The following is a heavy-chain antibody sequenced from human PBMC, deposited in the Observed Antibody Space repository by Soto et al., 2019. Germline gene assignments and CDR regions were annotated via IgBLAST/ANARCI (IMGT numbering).Heavy chain of an antibody. V-gene: IGHV1-8*01. CDR2: MNPNSGNT. J-gene: IGHJ6*02. CDR3: ARGPLSNYDFWSGYSYYYYGMDV. D-gene: IGHD3-3*01. Sequence: ASVKVSCKASGYTFTSDDINWVRQATGQGLEWMGWMNPNSGNTGYAQKFQGRVTMTRNTSISTAYMELSSLRSEDTAVYYCARGPLSNYDFWSGYSYYYYGMDVWGQGTTVTVSS. CDR1: GYTFTSDD.